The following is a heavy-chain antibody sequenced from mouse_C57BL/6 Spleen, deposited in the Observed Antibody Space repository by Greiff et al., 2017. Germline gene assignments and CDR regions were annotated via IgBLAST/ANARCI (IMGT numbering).Heavy chain of an antibody. Sequence: VQLQQSGAELVKPGASVKISCKASGYAFSSYWMNWVKQRPGKGLEWIGQIYPGDGDTNYNGKFKGKATLTADKSSSTAYMQLSSLTSEDSAVYFCASRYGSSYVYFDYWGQGTTLTVSS. CDR1: GYAFSSYW. V-gene: IGHV1-80*01. D-gene: IGHD1-1*01. CDR3: ASRYGSSYVYFDY. CDR2: IYPGDGDT. J-gene: IGHJ2*01.